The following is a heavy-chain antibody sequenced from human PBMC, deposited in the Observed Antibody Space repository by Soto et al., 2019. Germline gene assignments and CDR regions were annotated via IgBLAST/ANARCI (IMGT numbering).Heavy chain of an antibody. V-gene: IGHV4-34*01. CDR1: AGSSRGYY. CDR2: INHSGST. CDR3: AREKITGLFDY. Sequence: SETLSLTCAVYAGSSRGYYWTWIRQPPWTGLEWIGEINHSGSTNYNPSLKSRVTISVDTSKNQFSLKLTSVTAADTAVYYCAREKITGLFDYWGQGTLVT. D-gene: IGHD2-8*02. J-gene: IGHJ4*02.